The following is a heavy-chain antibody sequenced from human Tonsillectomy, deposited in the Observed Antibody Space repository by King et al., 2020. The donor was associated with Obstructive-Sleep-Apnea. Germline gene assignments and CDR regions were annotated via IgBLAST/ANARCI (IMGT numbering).Heavy chain of an antibody. Sequence: QLVQSGAEVKKPGSSVKVSCKASGGTFSSYAISWVRQAPGQGLEWMGRIIPILGIANYAQKFQGRVTITADKSTSTAYMELSSLRSEDTAVYYCARGHVITAMVYFYYGMDVWGQGTTVTVSS. CDR1: GGTFSSYA. CDR2: IIPILGIA. D-gene: IGHD5-18*01. J-gene: IGHJ6*02. CDR3: ARGHVITAMVYFYYGMDV. V-gene: IGHV1-69*04.